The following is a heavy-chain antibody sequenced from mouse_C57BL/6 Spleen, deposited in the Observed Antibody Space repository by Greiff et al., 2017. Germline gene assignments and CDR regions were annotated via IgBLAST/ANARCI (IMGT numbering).Heavy chain of an antibody. V-gene: IGHV1-26*01. CDR3: ARCCDGYYLSRKYYFDY. Sequence: EVQLQQSGPELVKPGASVKISCKASGYTFTDYYMNWVKQSHGKSLEWIGDINPNNGGTSYNQKFKGKATLTVDKSSSTAYMELRSLTSEDSAVYYCARCCDGYYLSRKYYFDYWGQGTTLTVSS. CDR2: INPNNGGT. D-gene: IGHD2-3*01. J-gene: IGHJ2*01. CDR1: GYTFTDYY.